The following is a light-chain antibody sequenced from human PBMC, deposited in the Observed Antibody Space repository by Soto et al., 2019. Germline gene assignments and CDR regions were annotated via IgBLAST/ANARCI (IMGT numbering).Light chain of an antibody. Sequence: DIQMTQSPSSLSASVGDRVTITCQASQSISSYLNWYQQKPGKAPKLLIYDASSLESGVPSRFSGSGSGTEFTLTISSLQPDDFATYYCQQYNSYPITFGQGTRLEIK. J-gene: IGKJ5*01. V-gene: IGKV1-5*01. CDR3: QQYNSYPIT. CDR1: QSISSY. CDR2: DAS.